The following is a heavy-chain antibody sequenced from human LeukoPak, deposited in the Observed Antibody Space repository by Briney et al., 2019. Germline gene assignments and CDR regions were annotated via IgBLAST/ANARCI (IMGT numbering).Heavy chain of an antibody. D-gene: IGHD3-16*02. CDR3: ARAYDYVWGSYRLFDY. Sequence: SETLSLTCTVSGGSISSYYWGWIRQPPGKGLEWIGSIYYSGSTYYNPSLKSRVTISVDTSKNQFSLKLSSVTAADTAVYYCARAYDYVWGSYRLFDYWGQGTLVTVSS. CDR1: GGSISSYY. CDR2: IYYSGST. J-gene: IGHJ4*02. V-gene: IGHV4-39*07.